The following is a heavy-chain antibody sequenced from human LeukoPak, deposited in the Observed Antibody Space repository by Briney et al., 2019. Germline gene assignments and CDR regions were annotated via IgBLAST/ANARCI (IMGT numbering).Heavy chain of an antibody. CDR2: IIPILGIA. V-gene: IGHV1-69*02. J-gene: IGHJ4*02. Sequence: PMASVKVSCKASGGTFSSYTISWVRQAPGQGFEWMGRIIPILGIANYAQKFQGRVTITADKSTSTAYMELGSLRSEDTAVYYCARADGYYDFWSGYYLNYWGQGTLVTVSS. CDR1: GGTFSSYT. D-gene: IGHD3-3*01. CDR3: ARADGYYDFWSGYYLNY.